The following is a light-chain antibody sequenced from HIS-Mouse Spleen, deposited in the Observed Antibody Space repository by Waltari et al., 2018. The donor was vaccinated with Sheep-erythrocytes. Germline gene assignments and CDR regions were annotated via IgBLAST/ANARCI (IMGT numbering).Light chain of an antibody. J-gene: IGKJ2*01. CDR1: QGISSY. CDR2: AAS. CDR3: QQLNSYPHT. V-gene: IGKV1-9*01. Sequence: DIQLTQSPSFLSASVGDGVTITFRASQGISSYLAWYQQKPGKAPKLLIYAASTLQSGVPSRFSGSGSGKEFTLTISSLQPEDFATYYCQQLNSYPHTFGQGTKLEIK.